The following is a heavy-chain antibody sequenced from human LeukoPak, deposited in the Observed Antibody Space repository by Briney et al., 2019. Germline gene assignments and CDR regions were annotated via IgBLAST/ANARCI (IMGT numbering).Heavy chain of an antibody. D-gene: IGHD3-10*01. Sequence: GGSLRLSCAASGFTFSSYGMHWVRQAPGKGLEWVAVTSFDGSNNYYAGSVKGRFTISRDNSKNTLYLQMNSLRAEDTAVYYCAKEGQYGSGVDYWGQGTLVTVSS. CDR1: GFTFSSYG. V-gene: IGHV3-30*18. J-gene: IGHJ4*02. CDR2: TSFDGSNN. CDR3: AKEGQYGSGVDY.